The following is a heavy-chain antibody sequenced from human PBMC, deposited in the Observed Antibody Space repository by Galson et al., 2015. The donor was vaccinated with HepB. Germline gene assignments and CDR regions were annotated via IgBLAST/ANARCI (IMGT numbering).Heavy chain of an antibody. Sequence: ETLSLTCTVSGGSMSDHYWSWIRQPPGRGLEWIGYIFYNSGRTTYNPSLKSRATISVDTSKTQFSLRLNSMTAADTAVYYCARVYGAESALDYWGQGTLVTVSS. CDR1: GGSMSDHY. D-gene: IGHD2/OR15-2a*01. CDR2: IFYNSGRT. V-gene: IGHV4-59*11. J-gene: IGHJ4*02. CDR3: ARVYGAESALDY.